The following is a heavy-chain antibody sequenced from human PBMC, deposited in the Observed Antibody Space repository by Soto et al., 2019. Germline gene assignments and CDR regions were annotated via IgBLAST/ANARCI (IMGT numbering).Heavy chain of an antibody. D-gene: IGHD1-26*01. CDR2: INPNSGGT. Sequence: GASVXVSCKASGYTFTGYYMHWVRQAPGQGLEWMGWINPNSGGTNYAQKFQGWVTMTRDTSISTAYVELSRLRSDDTAVYCCATVGRSRAGMDVWDEGTTVTVSS. V-gene: IGHV1-2*04. CDR1: GYTFTGYY. J-gene: IGHJ6*04. CDR3: ATVGRSRAGMDV.